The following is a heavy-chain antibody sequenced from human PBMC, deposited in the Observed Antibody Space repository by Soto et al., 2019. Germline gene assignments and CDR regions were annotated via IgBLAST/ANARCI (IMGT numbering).Heavy chain of an antibody. CDR3: ARIPHRSGWDGFDY. CDR2: IFSNDEK. J-gene: IGHJ4*02. Sequence: QVALKASGPVLLKPTETLTLTCTVSGFSLSIAGMGVSWVRQPPGKALAWLAHIFSNDEKAYNTSLKSRLTISMDSCRCLVSLTITNMDPLDTATYYCARIPHRSGWDGFDYWGQGTLVTVSS. D-gene: IGHD6-19*01. V-gene: IGHV2-26*01. CDR1: GFSLSIAGMG.